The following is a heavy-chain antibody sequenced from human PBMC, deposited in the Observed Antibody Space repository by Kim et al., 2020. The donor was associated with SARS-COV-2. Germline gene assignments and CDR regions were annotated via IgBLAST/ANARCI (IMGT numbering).Heavy chain of an antibody. J-gene: IGHJ6*02. CDR1: GGTFSSYA. Sequence: SVKVSCKASGGTFSSYAINWVRQAPGQGLEWMGRIIPGIANYSQKFQGRVTITADKSTSTAYMELSSLRSEDTAVYYCAMVVVVAATPGYYYYGRDVWG. CDR3: AMVVVVAATPGYYYYGRDV. CDR2: IIPGIA. V-gene: IGHV1-69*04. D-gene: IGHD2-15*01.